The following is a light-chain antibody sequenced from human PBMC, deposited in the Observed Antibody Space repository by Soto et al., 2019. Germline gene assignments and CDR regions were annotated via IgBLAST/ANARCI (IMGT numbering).Light chain of an antibody. CDR3: QQRSHLPPYT. CDR1: QSISSY. J-gene: IGKJ2*01. Sequence: EIVLTQSPASLSLSPVERATLSCRASQSISSYLGWYQQKPGQAPKLLIYDSIYRANGVPARFSGSGSGTDLTLTISSLEPEDVGVYYCQQRSHLPPYTFGQGTKLEIK. CDR2: DSI. V-gene: IGKV3-11*01.